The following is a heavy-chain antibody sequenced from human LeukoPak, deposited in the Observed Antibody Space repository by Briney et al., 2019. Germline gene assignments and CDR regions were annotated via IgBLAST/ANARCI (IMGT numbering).Heavy chain of an antibody. V-gene: IGHV5-51*01. CDR1: GYSFTNHW. D-gene: IGHD5-24*01. CDR3: ARASRDGYNQNFDH. J-gene: IGHJ4*02. CDR2: IYPGGSET. Sequence: PGESLKISCKASGYSFTNHWIAWVRQRPGKGLEWMGIIYPGGSETRYDPSFQGQVTISADSSTSTAYLQWSSLRASDTAMYYCARASRDGYNQNFDHWGQGTLVTVSS.